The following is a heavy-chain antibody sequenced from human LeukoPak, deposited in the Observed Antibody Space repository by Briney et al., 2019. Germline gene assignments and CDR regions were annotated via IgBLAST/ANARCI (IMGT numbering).Heavy chain of an antibody. CDR2: IWYDGSNK. J-gene: IGHJ4*02. Sequence: GGSLRLSCAASGFTFSSYGMHWVRQAPGKGLEWVAVIWYDGSNKYYADSVKGRFTISRDNSKNTLYLQMNSLRAEDTAVYYCARDRSVGATRVPDYWGQGTLVTVSS. CDR1: GFTFSSYG. D-gene: IGHD1-26*01. V-gene: IGHV3-33*01. CDR3: ARDRSVGATRVPDY.